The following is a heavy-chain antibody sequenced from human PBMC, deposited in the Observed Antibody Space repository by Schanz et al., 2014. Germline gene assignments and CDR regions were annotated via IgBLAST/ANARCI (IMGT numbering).Heavy chain of an antibody. CDR3: ARDSGSHYVVDY. CDR2: ISGSGGDT. J-gene: IGHJ4*02. D-gene: IGHD1-26*01. Sequence: EVQLLESGGGLVQPGGSLRLSCAASGFSFSIFAMTWVRQAPGQGLEWVSTISGSGGDTYPADSVKGRFTISRDNSKNTLYLQMNSLSAEDTAVYYCARDSGSHYVVDYWGQGTLVTVSS. V-gene: IGHV3-23*01. CDR1: GFSFSIFA.